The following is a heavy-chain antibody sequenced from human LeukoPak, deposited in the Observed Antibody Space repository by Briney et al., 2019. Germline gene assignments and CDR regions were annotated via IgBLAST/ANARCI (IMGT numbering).Heavy chain of an antibody. CDR1: GSSISNSIYY. V-gene: IGHV4-39*01. J-gene: IGHJ4*02. CDR3: ARSYYGSGSPMGYIDS. Sequence: PSETLSLTCTVSGSSISNSIYYWGWIRQSPGKGLEWIGSVYFSGYTYYNPSLKSRVTISVETSKNQFSLRLSSVTAADTAVYYCARSYYGSGSPMGYIDSWGQGTLVTVSS. D-gene: IGHD3-10*01. CDR2: VYFSGYT.